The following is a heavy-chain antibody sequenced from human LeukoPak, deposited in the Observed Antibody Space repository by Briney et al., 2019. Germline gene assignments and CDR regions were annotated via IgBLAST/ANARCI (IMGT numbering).Heavy chain of an antibody. Sequence: SETLSLTCTVSGYSISSGYYWGWIRQPPGKGLEWIGSIYHSGSTYYNPSLKSRVTISVDTSKHQFSLKLSSVPAAETAVYSCARSPRLGRYGYGPWELPVSYFDYWGQGILVTVSS. J-gene: IGHJ4*02. V-gene: IGHV4-38-2*02. CDR2: IYHSGST. D-gene: IGHD1-26*01. CDR3: ARSPRLGRYGYGPWELPVSYFDY. CDR1: GYSISSGYY.